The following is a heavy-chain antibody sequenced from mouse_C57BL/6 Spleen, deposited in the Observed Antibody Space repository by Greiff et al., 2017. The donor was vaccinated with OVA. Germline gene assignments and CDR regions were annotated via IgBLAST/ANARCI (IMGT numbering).Heavy chain of an antibody. CDR2: IYPRSGNT. V-gene: IGHV1-81*01. J-gene: IGHJ4*01. Sequence: VQLQQSGAELARPGASVKLSCTASGYTFTSYGISWVKQRTGQGLEWIGEIYPRSGNTYYNEKFKGKATLTADKSSSTAYMELRSLTSEDSAVYFCAEATYYAMDYWGQGTSVTVSS. D-gene: IGHD6-1*01. CDR3: AEATYYAMDY. CDR1: GYTFTSYG.